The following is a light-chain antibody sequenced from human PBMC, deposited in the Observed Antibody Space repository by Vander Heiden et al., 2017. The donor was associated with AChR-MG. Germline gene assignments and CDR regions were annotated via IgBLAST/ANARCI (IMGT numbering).Light chain of an antibody. J-gene: IGLJ3*02. V-gene: IGLV1-44*01. CDR2: SNN. CDR1: SSNIASNT. Sequence: QSVLTPPPSASGTPGQRVTISCSGSSSNIASNTVNWYQQLPGTAPKLVIYSNNQRPSGVPDRFSGSKSGTSASLAISGLQSEDEADYYCAAWDDTLNGHWVFGGGTKLIVL. CDR3: AAWDDTLNGHWV.